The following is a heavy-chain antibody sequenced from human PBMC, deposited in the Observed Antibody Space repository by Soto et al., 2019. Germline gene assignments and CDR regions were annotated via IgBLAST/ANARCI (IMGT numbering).Heavy chain of an antibody. Sequence: GASVKVSCKASGGTFSSYTISWVRQAPGQGLEWMGRIIPILGIANYAQKFQGRVTITADKSTSTAYMELSSLRSEDTAVYYCARVSGYSGYDDTYYYYGMDVWGQGTTVTVSS. CDR3: ARVSGYSGYDDTYYYYGMDV. CDR1: GGTFSSYT. CDR2: IIPILGIA. D-gene: IGHD5-12*01. J-gene: IGHJ6*02. V-gene: IGHV1-69*02.